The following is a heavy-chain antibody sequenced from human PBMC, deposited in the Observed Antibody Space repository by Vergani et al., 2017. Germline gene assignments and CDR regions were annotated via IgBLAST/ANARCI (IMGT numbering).Heavy chain of an antibody. Sequence: QVQLVESGGGVVQPGRSLRLSCAASGFTFSSYAMHWVRQAPGMGLEWVAVISYDGSNKYYADSVKGRFTISRDNSKNTLYLQMNSLRAEDTAVYYCARDDYDILTGYPDYWGQGTLVTVSS. V-gene: IGHV3-30-3*01. CDR3: ARDDYDILTGYPDY. D-gene: IGHD3-9*01. CDR1: GFTFSSYA. J-gene: IGHJ4*02. CDR2: ISYDGSNK.